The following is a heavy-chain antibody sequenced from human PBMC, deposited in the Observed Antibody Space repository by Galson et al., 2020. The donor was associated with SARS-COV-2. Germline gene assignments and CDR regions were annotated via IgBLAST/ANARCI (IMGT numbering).Heavy chain of an antibody. V-gene: IGHV3-11*01. CDR1: GFTFSDYY. D-gene: IGHD4-4*01. CDR3: ARDEGYSLRGMDV. CDR2: IGTSTTTT. J-gene: IGHJ6*02. Sequence: RLSCVASGFTFSDYYMSWIRQSPGKGLEWISYIGTSTTTTYYADSVNGRFTISRDNAKNSLYLQMNSLRAEDTAVYYCARDEGYSLRGMDVWGQGTTVTVSS.